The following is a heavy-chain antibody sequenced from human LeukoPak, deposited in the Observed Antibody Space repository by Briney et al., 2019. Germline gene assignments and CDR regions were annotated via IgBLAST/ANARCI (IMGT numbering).Heavy chain of an antibody. CDR3: ARDYGSGMDV. D-gene: IGHD3-10*01. CDR2: IWYDGSDK. CDR1: GMTFSSYG. V-gene: IGHV3-33*01. J-gene: IGHJ6*04. Sequence: GGSLTLSCAPLGMTFSSYGMHWVRQTPGKGLEWVAIIWYDGSDKYYADSVKGRFTISRDNYKNTLYLQMNSLRGEDTAVYYCARDYGSGMDVWGKGTMVTVSS.